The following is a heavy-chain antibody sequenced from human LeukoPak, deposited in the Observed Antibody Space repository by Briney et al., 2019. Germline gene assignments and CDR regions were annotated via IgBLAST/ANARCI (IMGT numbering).Heavy chain of an antibody. CDR1: GGSFSGYY. CDR2: INHSGST. D-gene: IGHD6-19*01. V-gene: IGHV4-34*01. Sequence: SETLSLTCAVYGGSFSGYYWSWIRQPPGKGLEWIGEINHSGSTNYNPSLKSRVTISVDTSKNQFSLKLNSVTAADTAVYYCARSSGWHLDYWGQGTLVTVSS. CDR3: ARSSGWHLDY. J-gene: IGHJ4*02.